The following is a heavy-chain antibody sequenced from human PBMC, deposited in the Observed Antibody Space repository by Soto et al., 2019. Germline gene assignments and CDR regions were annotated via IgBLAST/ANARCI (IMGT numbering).Heavy chain of an antibody. J-gene: IGHJ4*02. CDR1: GGTFSSYT. V-gene: IGHV1-69*04. Sequence: GASVKVSCKASGGTFSSYTISWVRQAPGQGLEWMGRIIPILGIANYAQKFQGRVTISRDNSKNTLDLQMNSLRAEDTAVYYCVRDGVGSRHFYGFFDYWGQGTLVTVSS. CDR3: VRDGVGSRHFYGFFDY. D-gene: IGHD3-10*01. CDR2: IIPILGIA.